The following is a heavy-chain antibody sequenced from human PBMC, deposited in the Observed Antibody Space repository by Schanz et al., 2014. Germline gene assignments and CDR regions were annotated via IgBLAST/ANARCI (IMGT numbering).Heavy chain of an antibody. Sequence: EVQLVQSGGGLVQPGGSLRLSCAASGFTFSSHWMHWVRQDPGKGLVWVARINSVGSSTSYADSVKGRFTISRDNSKSTLYVEMNSLRVEDTAVYYCAKTLFPGGTQTFGNWGRGTLVTVSS. CDR3: AKTLFPGGTQTFGN. D-gene: IGHD2-8*02. CDR2: INSVGSST. CDR1: GFTFSSHW. J-gene: IGHJ4*02. V-gene: IGHV3-74*01.